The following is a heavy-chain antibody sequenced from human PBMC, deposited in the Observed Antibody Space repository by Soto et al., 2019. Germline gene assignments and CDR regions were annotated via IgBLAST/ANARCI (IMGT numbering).Heavy chain of an antibody. V-gene: IGHV4-59*01. CDR2: IYYSGST. CDR3: ARGGIAAADMDFDY. D-gene: IGHD6-13*01. Sequence: PSETLSLTCTVSGGSISSYYWSWIRQPPGKGLEWIGYIYYSGSTNYNPSLKSRVTISVDTSKNQFSLKLSSVTAADTAVYYCARGGIAAADMDFDYWGQGTLVTVSS. J-gene: IGHJ4*02. CDR1: GGSISSYY.